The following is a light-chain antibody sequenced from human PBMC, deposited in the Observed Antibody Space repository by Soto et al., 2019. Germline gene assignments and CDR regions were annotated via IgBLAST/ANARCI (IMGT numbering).Light chain of an antibody. CDR2: DVS. J-gene: IGLJ1*01. CDR3: SSYPTSTPPQLV. CDR1: SSDVGGYNY. V-gene: IGLV2-14*03. Sequence: QSALTQPASVSGSPGQSITISCTGTSSDVGGYNYVSWYQHHPGKAPKLLIYDVSNRPPGISNRFSGSKSDNTASLPISGLRPEAEANYYCSSYPTSTPPQLVFGPGTKVPVL.